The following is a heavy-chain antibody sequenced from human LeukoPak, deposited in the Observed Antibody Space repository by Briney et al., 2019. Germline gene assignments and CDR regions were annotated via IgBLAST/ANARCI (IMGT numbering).Heavy chain of an antibody. Sequence: PGGSLRLSCAASGFTFSTYSMNWVRQAPGKGLEWVSYISSSSSTIYYADSVKGRFTISRDNAKNSLYLQMNSLRAEDMAVYYCVRDLGPVYYWYGMDVWGQGTTVIVSS. D-gene: IGHD7-27*01. CDR3: VRDLGPVYYWYGMDV. J-gene: IGHJ6*02. V-gene: IGHV3-48*04. CDR2: ISSSSSTI. CDR1: GFTFSTYS.